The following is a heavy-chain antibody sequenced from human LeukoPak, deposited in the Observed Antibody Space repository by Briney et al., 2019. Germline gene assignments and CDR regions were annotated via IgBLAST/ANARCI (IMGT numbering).Heavy chain of an antibody. Sequence: ASVKVSCKASGYTFTGYYMHWVRQAPGQGLEWMGWINPNSGGTNYAQKFQGRVTMTTDTSASTVYMEVRGLRSDDTAMYYCARDVGITVADSFDPWGQGTLVTVSS. J-gene: IGHJ5*02. V-gene: IGHV1-2*02. D-gene: IGHD6-13*01. CDR1: GYTFTGYY. CDR2: INPNSGGT. CDR3: ARDVGITVADSFDP.